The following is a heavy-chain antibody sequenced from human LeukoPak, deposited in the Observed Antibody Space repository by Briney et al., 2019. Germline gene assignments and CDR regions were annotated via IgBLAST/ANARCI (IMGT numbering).Heavy chain of an antibody. V-gene: IGHV4-59*01. CDR2: IYYSGST. CDR3: AREGGSYAVDGVIGY. D-gene: IGHD1-26*01. J-gene: IGHJ4*02. CDR1: GGSISSYY. Sequence: PSETLSLTCTVSGGSISSYYWSWIRQPPGKGLEWIGCIYYSGSTNYNPSLKSRVTISVDTSKNQFSLKLSSVTAADTAVYYCAREGGSYAVDGVIGYWGQGTLVTVSS.